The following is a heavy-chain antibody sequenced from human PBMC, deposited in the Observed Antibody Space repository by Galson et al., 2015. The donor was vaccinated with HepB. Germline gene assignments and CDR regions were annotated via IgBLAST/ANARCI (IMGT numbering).Heavy chain of an antibody. V-gene: IGHV1-2*02. J-gene: IGHJ4*02. D-gene: IGHD3-10*01. Sequence: SVKVSCKASGYTFTGYYMHWVRQAPGQGLEWMGWINPNSGGTNYAQKFQGRVTMTRDTSISTAYMELSRLRSDDTAVYYCARDWMVRGVTNNFDYWGQGTLVTVSS. CDR1: GYTFTGYY. CDR3: ARDWMVRGVTNNFDY. CDR2: INPNSGGT.